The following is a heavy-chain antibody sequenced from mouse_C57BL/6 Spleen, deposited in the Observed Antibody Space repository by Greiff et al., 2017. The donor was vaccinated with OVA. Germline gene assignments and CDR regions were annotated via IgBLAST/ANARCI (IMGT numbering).Heavy chain of an antibody. CDR2: ISSGSSTI. J-gene: IGHJ1*03. Sequence: DVMLVESGGGLVKPGGSLKLSCAASGFTFSDYGMHWVRQAPEKGLEWVAYISSGSSTIYYADTVKGRFTISRDNAKNTLFLQMTSLRSEDTAMYYCARDGSSYGYFDVWGTGTTVTVSS. D-gene: IGHD1-1*01. V-gene: IGHV5-17*01. CDR1: GFTFSDYG. CDR3: ARDGSSYGYFDV.